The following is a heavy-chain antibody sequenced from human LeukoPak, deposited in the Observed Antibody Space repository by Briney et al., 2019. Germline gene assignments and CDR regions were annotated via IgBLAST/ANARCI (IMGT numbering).Heavy chain of an antibody. CDR1: GGSFSGYY. V-gene: IGHV4-34*01. Sequence: SETLSLTCAVYGGSFSGYYWSWIRQPPGKGLEWIGEINHSGSTNYNPSLKSRVTISVDTSKNQFSLKLSSVTTAHTAVYYCARNFDYWGQGTLVTVSS. CDR3: ARNFDY. CDR2: INHSGST. J-gene: IGHJ4*02.